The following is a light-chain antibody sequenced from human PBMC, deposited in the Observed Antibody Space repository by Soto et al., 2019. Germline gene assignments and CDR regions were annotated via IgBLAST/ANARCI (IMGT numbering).Light chain of an antibody. Sequence: QSVLTQPASVSGSPGQSITISCTGTSSDIGRYNFVSWYQQHPGKAPKVMIYEVTNRPSGVSNRFSGSKSGNTASLTISGLQAEDEADYYCCSHTSSSSWVFGGGTKPTVL. J-gene: IGLJ3*02. V-gene: IGLV2-14*01. CDR1: SSDIGRYNF. CDR2: EVT. CDR3: CSHTSSSSWV.